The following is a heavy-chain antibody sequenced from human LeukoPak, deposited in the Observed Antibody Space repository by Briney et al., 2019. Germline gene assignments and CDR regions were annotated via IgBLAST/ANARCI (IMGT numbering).Heavy chain of an antibody. CDR3: ARAYDILTGYGLDC. Sequence: ASAKVSCKASGYTFTNYGINWMRQAPGQGLEWMGWINPNSGGTNYAQKFQGRVTMTRDTSISTAYMELSRLRSDDTAVYYCARAYDILTGYGLDCWGQGTLVTVSS. CDR1: GYTFTNYG. CDR2: INPNSGGT. D-gene: IGHD3-9*01. V-gene: IGHV1-2*02. J-gene: IGHJ4*02.